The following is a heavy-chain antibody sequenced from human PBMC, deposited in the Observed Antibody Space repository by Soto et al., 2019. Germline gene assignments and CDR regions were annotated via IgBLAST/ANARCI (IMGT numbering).Heavy chain of an antibody. J-gene: IGHJ4*02. Sequence: QVQLVQSGAEVKKPGASGNISCKASGYTFSDYHMHWVRQAPGQGLEWMGWINPNSGGTKSAQKFQGRVTMTRDTSISTAYMELSNLRSDDTAVYYCARRSSGWSDYWGQGTLVTVSS. D-gene: IGHD6-19*01. V-gene: IGHV1-2*02. CDR1: GYTFSDYH. CDR3: ARRSSGWSDY. CDR2: INPNSGGT.